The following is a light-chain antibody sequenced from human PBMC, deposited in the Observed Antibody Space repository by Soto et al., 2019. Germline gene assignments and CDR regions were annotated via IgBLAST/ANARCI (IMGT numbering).Light chain of an antibody. V-gene: IGKV3-11*01. CDR1: QSVTHS. Sequence: VWPQSPATLSLSPGARATTSCMASQSVTHSLAWYPQKPGQAPRLLIYGSSTRAAGIPARFSGSGSGTDFTLTISSLQSEDFAVYYCQQYSNWPPITVGQGTRLEIK. CDR2: GSS. J-gene: IGKJ5*01. CDR3: QQYSNWPPIT.